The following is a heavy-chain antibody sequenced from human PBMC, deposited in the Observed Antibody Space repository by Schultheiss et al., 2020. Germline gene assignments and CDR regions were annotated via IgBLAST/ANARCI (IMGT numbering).Heavy chain of an antibody. J-gene: IGHJ6*02. D-gene: IGHD3-22*01. CDR1: GGSISSGGYY. CDR2: IYYSGST. Sequence: SETLSLTCTVSGGSISSGGYYWSWIRQHPGKGLEWIGYIYYSGSTNYNPSLKSRVTISVDTSKNQFSLKLSSVTAADTAVYYCARSGDSSGYYESYGMDVWGQGTTVNVSS. V-gene: IGHV4-61*08. CDR3: ARSGDSSGYYESYGMDV.